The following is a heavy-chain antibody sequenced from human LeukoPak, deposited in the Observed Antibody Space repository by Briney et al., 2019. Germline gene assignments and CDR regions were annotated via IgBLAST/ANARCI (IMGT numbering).Heavy chain of an antibody. J-gene: IGHJ4*02. CDR1: GGSLSSYY. Sequence: SETLSLTCTVSGGSLSSYYWSWVRQPPGKGLEWIGYIYYSGSTNYNPSLKSRVTISVDTSKNQFSLKLSSVTAADTAVYYCARGYGSGSYYTNWGQGTLVTVSS. D-gene: IGHD3-10*01. CDR2: IYYSGST. V-gene: IGHV4-59*01. CDR3: ARGYGSGSYYTN.